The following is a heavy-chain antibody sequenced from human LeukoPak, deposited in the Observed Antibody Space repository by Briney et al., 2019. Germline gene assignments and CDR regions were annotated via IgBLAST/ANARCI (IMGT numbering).Heavy chain of an antibody. V-gene: IGHV1-18*01. CDR3: AREGIVVVPAAIPGNYYYMDF. Sequence: ASVKVSCKASGYTFTSYGISWVRQVPGQGLERMGWISAYNGNTNYAQKLQGRVTMTTDTSTSTAYMELRSLRSDDTAVYYCAREGIVVVPAAIPGNYYYMDFWGKGTTVTISS. J-gene: IGHJ6*03. CDR2: ISAYNGNT. CDR1: GYTFTSYG. D-gene: IGHD2-2*01.